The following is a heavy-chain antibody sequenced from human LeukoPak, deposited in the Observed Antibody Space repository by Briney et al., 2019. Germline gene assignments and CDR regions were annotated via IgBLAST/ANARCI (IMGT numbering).Heavy chain of an antibody. J-gene: IGHJ4*02. V-gene: IGHV3-30*04. D-gene: IGHD1-26*01. CDR3: ARDLIVGAPDYFDY. Sequence: PGGSLRLSCVASGFTFSTYAMHWVRQAPGKGLEWVTVIAYDGSIKYYADSVKGRFTISRDDSKSTLYLQMNSLRAEDTAVYYCARDLIVGAPDYFDYWGQGTLVTVSS. CDR2: IAYDGSIK. CDR1: GFTFSTYA.